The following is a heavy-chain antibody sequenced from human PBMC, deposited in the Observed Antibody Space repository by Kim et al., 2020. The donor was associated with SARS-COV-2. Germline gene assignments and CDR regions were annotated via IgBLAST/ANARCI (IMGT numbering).Heavy chain of an antibody. D-gene: IGHD2-21*02. CDR3: NSDIRDYCGGDCYSRV. V-gene: IGHV3-15*01. Sequence: GGSLRLSCAASGFIFNKAWMNWVRQAPGKGLEWVGRIKSKPNGGTTGYAAPVKGRFTISRDDSKNTLYLQMNSLKTEDTAVYYCNSDIRDYCGGDCYSRVWGQGTTVTVS. J-gene: IGHJ6*02. CDR1: GFIFNKAW. CDR2: IKSKPNGGTT.